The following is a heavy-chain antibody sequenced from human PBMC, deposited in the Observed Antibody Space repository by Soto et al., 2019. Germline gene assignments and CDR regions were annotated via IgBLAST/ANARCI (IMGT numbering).Heavy chain of an antibody. Sequence: EVQLVEAGGGLVQPGRSLKLSCAASGFTFDDFSMHWVRQAPGKGLEWVSGITWNSGSIGYADSAKGRFTISRDNARQSLYLQMTSLRVEDTALYYCAKDVAGWFDPWGQGTLVTVSS. D-gene: IGHD3-10*01. CDR2: ITWNSGSI. J-gene: IGHJ5*02. V-gene: IGHV3-9*01. CDR3: AKDVAGWFDP. CDR1: GFTFDDFS.